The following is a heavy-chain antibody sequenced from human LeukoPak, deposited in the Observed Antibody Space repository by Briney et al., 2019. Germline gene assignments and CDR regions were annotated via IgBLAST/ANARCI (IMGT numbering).Heavy chain of an antibody. Sequence: ASVKVSCKASGYTFTGYYIHWVRQAPGQGLEWMGWINPNNGDTSYVQNFQGRVTMTRDTSISTAYMELSSLRSDDSAVYYCARPSFRRGPSLDYWGQGTLVTVSS. D-gene: IGHD3-10*01. CDR3: ARPSFRRGPSLDY. CDR1: GYTFTGYY. CDR2: INPNNGDT. V-gene: IGHV1-2*02. J-gene: IGHJ4*02.